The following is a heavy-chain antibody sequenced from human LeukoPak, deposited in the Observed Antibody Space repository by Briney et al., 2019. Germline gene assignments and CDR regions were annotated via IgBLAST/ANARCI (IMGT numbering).Heavy chain of an antibody. CDR1: GFTFSSYA. D-gene: IGHD3-10*01. CDR2: ISGSGSST. V-gene: IGHV3-23*01. J-gene: IGHJ4*02. CDR3: AKGLGEFIIGPSDY. Sequence: GGSLRLSCAASGFTFSSYAMSWVREARGKGREWVSAISGSGSSTYYADSVKGRFTISRDNSKNTLYLQMNSLRAEDTAVYYCAKGLGEFIIGPSDYWGQGTLVTVSS.